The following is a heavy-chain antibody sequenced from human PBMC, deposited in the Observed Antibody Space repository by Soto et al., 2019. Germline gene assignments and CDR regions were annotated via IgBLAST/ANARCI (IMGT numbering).Heavy chain of an antibody. V-gene: IGHV5-51*01. J-gene: IGHJ4*02. D-gene: IGHD6-19*01. CDR2: IYPGDSDT. CDR1: GYSFTSYW. CDR3: ARQPTYSSGWLKVEY. Sequence: PGESLKISCKGSGYSFTSYWIGWVRQMPGKGLEWMGIIYPGDSDTRYSPSFQGQVTISADKSISTAYLQWSSLKASDTAMYYCARQPTYSSGWLKVEYWGQGTLVTVSS.